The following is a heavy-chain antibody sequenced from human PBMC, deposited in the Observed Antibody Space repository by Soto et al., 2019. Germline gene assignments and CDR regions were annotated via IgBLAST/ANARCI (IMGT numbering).Heavy chain of an antibody. Sequence: ETLSLSCSDSGGSMSGSYWSKIRQSPGKGLEWLGYVYYTGSTNYSPSLRSRVSISVDTSKNEFSLRLSSVTAADTAVYFWARSVAVPGAHIDYWGQGTQVTGSS. CDR3: ARSVAVPGAHIDY. J-gene: IGHJ4*02. D-gene: IGHD6-19*01. CDR2: VYYTGST. CDR1: GGSMSGSY. V-gene: IGHV4-59*01.